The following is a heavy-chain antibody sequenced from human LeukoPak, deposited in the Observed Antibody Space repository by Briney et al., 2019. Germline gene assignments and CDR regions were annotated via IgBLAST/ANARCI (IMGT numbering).Heavy chain of an antibody. CDR1: GFTFSSCW. J-gene: IGHJ4*02. V-gene: IGHV3-74*01. CDR2: INTDGSST. CDR3: ARDLKL. D-gene: IGHD1-7*01. Sequence: GGSLRLSCAASGFTFSSCWMHWVRQAPGKGLVWVSHINTDGSSTNYVDSVKGRFTISRDNAKNTLYLQMSSLRAEDTAVYYCARDLKLGGQGTLVTVSS.